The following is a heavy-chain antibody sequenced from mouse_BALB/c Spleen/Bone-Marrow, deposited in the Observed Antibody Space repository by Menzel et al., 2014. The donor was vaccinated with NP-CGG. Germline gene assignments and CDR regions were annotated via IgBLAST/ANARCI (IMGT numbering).Heavy chain of an antibody. D-gene: IGHD2-2*01. Sequence: LKESGSELVRPGASVKLSCKASGYTFXSYWMHWVKQRPGQGLEWIGNIYPGSGSTNYDEKFKSKATLTVDTSSSTAYMQLSSLTSEDSAVYYCTRSGYDVAYWGQGALVTVSA. V-gene: IGHV1S22*01. CDR2: IYPGSGST. CDR3: TRSGYDVAY. CDR1: GYTFXSYW. J-gene: IGHJ3*01.